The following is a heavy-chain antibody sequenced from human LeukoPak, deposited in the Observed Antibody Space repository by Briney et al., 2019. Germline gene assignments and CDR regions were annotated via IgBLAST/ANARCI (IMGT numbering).Heavy chain of an antibody. CDR2: IYYSGST. J-gene: IGHJ3*02. CDR1: GDSFSNYY. D-gene: IGHD3-22*01. CDR3: ARGDSSGYYYVSRDAFDI. Sequence: SETLSLTCTVSGDSFSNYYWGWIRQPPGKGLEWIGSIYYSGSTYYNPSLKSRVTISVDTSKNQFSLKLSSVTAADTAVYYCARGDSSGYYYVSRDAFDIWGQGTMVTVSS. V-gene: IGHV4-39*07.